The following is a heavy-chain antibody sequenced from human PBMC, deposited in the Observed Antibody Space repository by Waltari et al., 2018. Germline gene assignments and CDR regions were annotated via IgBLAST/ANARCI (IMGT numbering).Heavy chain of an antibody. J-gene: IGHJ4*02. Sequence: EVQVVESGGGFIQTGESLRLSCVASGVTIGGTGMAWVRQSPGKGRQWIGRVRSKHNNFATVYAESIRGRSMVSRNASMNTAYLQIDNVTPDDTAVYYCTTGIVELESERAAFWGRGVLVTVTS. D-gene: IGHD1-1*01. CDR3: TTGIVELESERAAF. V-gene: IGHV3-73*01. CDR1: GVTIGGTG. CDR2: VRSKHNNFAT.